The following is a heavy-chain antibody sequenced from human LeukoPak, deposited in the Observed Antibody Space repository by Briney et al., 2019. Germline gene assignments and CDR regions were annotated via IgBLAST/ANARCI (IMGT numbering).Heavy chain of an antibody. CDR2: ISYDGSNK. J-gene: IGHJ4*02. Sequence: PGRSLRLSCAASGFTFSTYVMHWVRQAPGKGLEWVAVISYDGSNKYYADSVKGRFTISRDNSENTVYLQMNSLKIEDTALYYCSKDLHWLSAFECWGQGTLVTVSS. CDR3: SKDLHWLSAFEC. D-gene: IGHD3-22*01. V-gene: IGHV3-30-3*02. CDR1: GFTFSTYV.